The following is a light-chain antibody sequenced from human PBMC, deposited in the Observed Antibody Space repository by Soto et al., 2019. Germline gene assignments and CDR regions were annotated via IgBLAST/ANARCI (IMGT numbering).Light chain of an antibody. V-gene: IGKV3-20*01. Sequence: IVLTQSPCTLSLSPGERATLSCRASQSVSTNYLAWYQQKPGQAPWLLIYGASSRATGIPDRFSGSGSGTDFTLTISRLEPEDFAVYYCQQYGSPTFGQGTRLEIK. CDR3: QQYGSPT. J-gene: IGKJ5*01. CDR2: GAS. CDR1: QSVSTNY.